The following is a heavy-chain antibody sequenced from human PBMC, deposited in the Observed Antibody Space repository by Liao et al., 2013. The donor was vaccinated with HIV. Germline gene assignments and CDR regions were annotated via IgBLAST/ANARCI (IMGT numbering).Heavy chain of an antibody. Sequence: QLQLQESGPGLVKPSETLSLTCTVSGGSISSSSYYWGWIRQPPGKGLEWIGYIFYSGSTNYNPSLKSRVTMSVDTSKNQFSLKLSSVTAADTAVYYCARAGGLNSPLGYWGQGTLVTVSS. J-gene: IGHJ4*02. V-gene: IGHV4-61*05. D-gene: IGHD2/OR15-2a*01. CDR3: ARAGGLNSPLGY. CDR2: IFYSGST. CDR1: GGSISSSSYY.